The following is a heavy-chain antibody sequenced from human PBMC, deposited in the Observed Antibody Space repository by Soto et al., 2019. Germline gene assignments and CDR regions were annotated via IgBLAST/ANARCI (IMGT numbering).Heavy chain of an antibody. V-gene: IGHV3-23*01. J-gene: IGHJ6*02. D-gene: IGHD5-12*01. CDR1: GFTFSSYA. Sequence: PGGSLRLSCAASGFTFSSYAMSWVRQAPGKGLGWVSAISGSGGSTYYADSVKGRFTISRDNSKNTLYLQMNSLRAEDTAVYYCAKDQAVATSLFYYYYGMDVWGQGTTVTVSS. CDR2: ISGSGGST. CDR3: AKDQAVATSLFYYYYGMDV.